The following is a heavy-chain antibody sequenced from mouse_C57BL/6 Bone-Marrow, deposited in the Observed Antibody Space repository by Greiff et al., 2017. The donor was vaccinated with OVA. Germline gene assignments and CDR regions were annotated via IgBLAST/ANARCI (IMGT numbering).Heavy chain of an antibody. D-gene: IGHD4-1*01. CDR3: ARGGLGPFDY. J-gene: IGHJ2*01. Sequence: EVKLQESGPGLVKPSQSLSLTCSVTGYSITSGYYWNWIRQFPGNKLEWMGYISYDGSNNYNPSLKNRISITRDTSKNQFFLKLNSVTTEDTATYYCARGGLGPFDYWGQGTTLTVSS. V-gene: IGHV3-6*01. CDR1: GYSITSGYY. CDR2: ISYDGSN.